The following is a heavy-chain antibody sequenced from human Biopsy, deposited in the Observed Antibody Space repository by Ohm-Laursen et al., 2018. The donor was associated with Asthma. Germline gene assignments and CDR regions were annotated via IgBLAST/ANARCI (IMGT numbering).Heavy chain of an antibody. Sequence: SQTLSPTCTVSGASIKTDDHYWSWLRQPPGKGLEWFGFIHYSGSTSYNPSLKGGVTISVDTSKNQFSLKLSSVTAADTAVYYCARASVAASSNWFDPWGQGTLVIVSS. J-gene: IGHJ5*02. V-gene: IGHV4-30-4*01. CDR1: GASIKTDDHY. CDR3: ARASVAASSNWFDP. D-gene: IGHD6-19*01. CDR2: IHYSGST.